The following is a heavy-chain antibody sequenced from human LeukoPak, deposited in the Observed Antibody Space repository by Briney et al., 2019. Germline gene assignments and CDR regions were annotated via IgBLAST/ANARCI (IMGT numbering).Heavy chain of an antibody. CDR2: IYSGGGT. CDR1: GFTVSSSY. Sequence: QAGVSLRLSCTASGFTVSSSYMTWVRQAPGKGLEWVSLIYSGGGTFYADSVKGRFTISRHNFENTLYLQMDNLRAEDTAVYYCARGGVGTVAGNYYDDWGQGTLVTVSS. J-gene: IGHJ4*02. D-gene: IGHD6-19*01. V-gene: IGHV3-53*04. CDR3: ARGGVGTVAGNYYDD.